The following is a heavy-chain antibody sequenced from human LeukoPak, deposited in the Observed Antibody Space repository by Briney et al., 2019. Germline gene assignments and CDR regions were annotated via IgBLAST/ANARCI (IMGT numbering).Heavy chain of an antibody. V-gene: IGHV3-48*01. Sequence: GGSLRLSCAAPGFTFSSSPMNWVRQAPGKGLEWVSYISSSSTIYYADSVKGRFTISRDNAKNSLYLQMNSLRVEDTAVYYCARSGDYWGQGTLVTVSS. CDR2: ISSSSTI. J-gene: IGHJ4*02. CDR3: ARSGDY. CDR1: GFTFSSSP.